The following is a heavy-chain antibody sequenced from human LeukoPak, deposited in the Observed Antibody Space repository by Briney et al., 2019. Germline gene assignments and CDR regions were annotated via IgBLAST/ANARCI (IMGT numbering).Heavy chain of an antibody. J-gene: IGHJ5*02. CDR2: IYYSGST. CDR3: ARDRWRGYCSSTSRRSVGFDP. Sequence: PSETLSLTCTVSGGSISSYYWSWIRQPPGKGLEWIGYIYYSGSTNYNPSLKSRVTISVDTSKNQFSLRLSSVTAADTAVYYCARDRWRGYCSSTSRRSVGFDPWGQGTLVTVSS. CDR1: GGSISSYY. V-gene: IGHV4-59*01. D-gene: IGHD2-2*01.